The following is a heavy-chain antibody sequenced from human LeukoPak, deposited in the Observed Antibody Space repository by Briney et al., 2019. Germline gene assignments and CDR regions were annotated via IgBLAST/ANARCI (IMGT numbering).Heavy chain of an antibody. V-gene: IGHV4-59*01. J-gene: IGHJ6*02. CDR2: IYYSGST. Sequence: SETLSLTCTVSGGSISSYYWSWIRQPPGKGLEWIGYIYYSGSTNYNPSLKSRVTISVDTSKNQFSLKLSSVAAADTAVYYCARGSAYYYYYGMDVWGQGTTVTVSS. CDR1: GGSISSYY. CDR3: ARGSAYYYYYGMDV.